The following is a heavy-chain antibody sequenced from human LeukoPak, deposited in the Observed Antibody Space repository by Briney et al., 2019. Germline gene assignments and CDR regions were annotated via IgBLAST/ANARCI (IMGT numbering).Heavy chain of an antibody. CDR3: AKPSFVSWWLPRFDY. J-gene: IGHJ4*02. V-gene: IGHV3-23*01. Sequence: GGSLRLSCAASGFTFSSYAMSWVRQAPGKGLEWVSAIGGSGGSTYYADSVKGRFTISRDNSKNTLYLQMNSLRAEDTAVYYCAKPSFVSWWLPRFDYWGQGTLVTVSS. CDR2: IGGSGGST. D-gene: IGHD2-8*02. CDR1: GFTFSSYA.